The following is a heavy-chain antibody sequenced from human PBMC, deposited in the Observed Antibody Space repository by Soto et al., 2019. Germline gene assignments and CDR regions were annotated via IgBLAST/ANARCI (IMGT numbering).Heavy chain of an antibody. CDR2: INAGNGNT. CDR1: GYTFTSYA. CDR3: AREHGSGSFRSYNWFDP. V-gene: IGHV1-3*01. Sequence: SCKASGYTFTSYAMHWVRQAPGQRLEWMGWINAGNGNTKYSQKFQGRVTITRDTSASTAYMELSSLRSEDTAVYYCAREHGSGSFRSYNWFDPWGQGTLVTVSS. D-gene: IGHD3-10*01. J-gene: IGHJ5*02.